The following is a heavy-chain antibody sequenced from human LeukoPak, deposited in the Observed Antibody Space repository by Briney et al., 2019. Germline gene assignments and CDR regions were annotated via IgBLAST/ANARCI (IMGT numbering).Heavy chain of an antibody. J-gene: IGHJ4*02. CDR2: IKQDGSEK. Sequence: GGTLTLSCEASGFTFSTYWMSWVREAPGKGLEWVANIKQDGSEKYYVDSVKGLFTISRDNAKNSLYLQMNSLRAEDTAMYYCARDSAGNDYWGQGTLVTVSS. CDR1: GFTFSTYW. D-gene: IGHD6-13*01. V-gene: IGHV3-7*01. CDR3: ARDSAGNDY.